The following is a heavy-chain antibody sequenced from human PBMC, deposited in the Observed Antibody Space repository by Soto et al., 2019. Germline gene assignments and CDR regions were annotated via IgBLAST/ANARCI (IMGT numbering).Heavy chain of an antibody. Sequence: EVQLVESGGGLVQPGRSLRLSCAASGFTFDNCGMHWVRQAPGKGLEWVSGISWDSGTIGYADSVKGRFIISRDDAKKSLYLEMNRLRGEDTALYFCVQGRYPTKATPLDHWGQGTLVTVSS. CDR1: GFTFDNCG. J-gene: IGHJ5*02. D-gene: IGHD5-12*01. CDR3: VQGRYPTKATPLDH. V-gene: IGHV3-9*01. CDR2: ISWDSGTI.